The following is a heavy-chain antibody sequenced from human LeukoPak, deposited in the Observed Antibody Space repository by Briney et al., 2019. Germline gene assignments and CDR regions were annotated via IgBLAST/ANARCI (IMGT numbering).Heavy chain of an antibody. D-gene: IGHD2-15*01. CDR3: ARDAVGWDY. Sequence: GGSLRLSCAASGFTFSSYAMTWVRQAPGKGLEWVSGISGSGGSTYYADSVKGRFTISRDNAKNSLYLQMNSLRDEDTAVYYCARDAVGWDYWGQGALVTVSS. CDR1: GFTFSSYA. J-gene: IGHJ4*02. CDR2: ISGSGGST. V-gene: IGHV3-23*01.